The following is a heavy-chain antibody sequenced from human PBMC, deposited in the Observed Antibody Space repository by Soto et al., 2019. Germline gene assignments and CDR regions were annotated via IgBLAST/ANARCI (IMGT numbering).Heavy chain of an antibody. CDR2: IYWDDDK. V-gene: IGHV2-5*02. D-gene: IGHD3-16*01. Sequence: SGPTLVNPTQTLTLTCSFSGISLNTRGVGVGWIRQPPGKALEWLALIYWDDDKRYTPSLKSRLTIARDTSKNQVVLTMTDMDPEDTATYYCAHRRAFYSDPDAYGLWFDPWGQGTRVTVSS. J-gene: IGHJ5*02. CDR1: GISLNTRGVG. CDR3: AHRRAFYSDPDAYGLWFDP.